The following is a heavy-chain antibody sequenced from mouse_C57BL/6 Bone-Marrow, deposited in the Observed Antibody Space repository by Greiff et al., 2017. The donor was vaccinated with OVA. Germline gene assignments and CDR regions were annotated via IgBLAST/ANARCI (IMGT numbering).Heavy chain of an antibody. CDR2: IHPNSGST. CDR1: GYTFTSYW. D-gene: IGHD1-1*01. V-gene: IGHV1-64*01. Sequence: VQLQQSGAELVKPGASVKLSCKASGYTFTSYWMHWVKQRPGQGLEWIGMIHPNSGSTNYNEKFKSKATLTVDKSSSTAYMQLSSLTSEDSAVYYCARPPYYYGSSHWYFDVWGTGTTVTVSS. J-gene: IGHJ1*03. CDR3: ARPPYYYGSSHWYFDV.